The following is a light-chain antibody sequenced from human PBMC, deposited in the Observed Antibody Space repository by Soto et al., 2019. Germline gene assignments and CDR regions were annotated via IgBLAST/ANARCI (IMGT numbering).Light chain of an antibody. V-gene: IGKV3-20*01. CDR1: QSVSSSY. CDR3: QQYGSSPKT. Sequence: ESVLTQSPGTLSLSRGGRATRSCRGSQSVSSSYLAWYQQKPGQAPRLLIYGASSRATGIPDRFSGSGSGTDFTLTISRLEPEDFAVYYCQQYGSSPKTFGQGTKVDIK. J-gene: IGKJ1*01. CDR2: GAS.